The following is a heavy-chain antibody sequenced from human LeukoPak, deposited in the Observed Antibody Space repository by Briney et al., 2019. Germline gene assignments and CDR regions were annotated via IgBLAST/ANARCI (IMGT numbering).Heavy chain of an antibody. J-gene: IGHJ4*02. V-gene: IGHV4-34*01. D-gene: IGHD4-17*01. Sequence: SETLSLTCAVYGGSFSGYYWSWIRQPPGKGLEWIGEINHSGSTNYNPSLKSRVTISVDTSKNQFSLKLRSVTAADTAVYYCARVGLTVTTDYWGQGTLVTVSS. CDR1: GGSFSGYY. CDR2: INHSGST. CDR3: ARVGLTVTTDY.